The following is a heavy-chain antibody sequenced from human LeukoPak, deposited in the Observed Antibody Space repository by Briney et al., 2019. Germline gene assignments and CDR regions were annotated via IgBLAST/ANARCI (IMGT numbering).Heavy chain of an antibody. Sequence: SETLSLTCTVSDGSIGSYYWSWIRQPPGKGLEWIGYIYYSGSTKYNPSLKSRVTISADTSKNQFSLKLSSVTAADTAVHYCARLPFDLGYFDYWGQGALVTVSS. J-gene: IGHJ4*02. D-gene: IGHD3-3*01. CDR1: DGSIGSYY. V-gene: IGHV4-59*08. CDR2: IYYSGST. CDR3: ARLPFDLGYFDY.